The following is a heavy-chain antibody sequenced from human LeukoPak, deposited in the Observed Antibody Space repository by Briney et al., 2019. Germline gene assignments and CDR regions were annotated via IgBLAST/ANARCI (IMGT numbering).Heavy chain of an antibody. CDR1: GFTFSNYA. J-gene: IGHJ4*02. D-gene: IGHD3-16*01. CDR3: AKEVTSYTYRGLDF. Sequence: GGSLRLSCAASGFTFSNYAMVWVRQAPGKGLEFVSRITGSSDNTYYADSVRGRFTISRDNSKFALYLQMHGLSADDTAVYYCAKEVTSYTYRGLDFWGQGSLVTVSS. V-gene: IGHV3-23*01. CDR2: ITGSSDNT.